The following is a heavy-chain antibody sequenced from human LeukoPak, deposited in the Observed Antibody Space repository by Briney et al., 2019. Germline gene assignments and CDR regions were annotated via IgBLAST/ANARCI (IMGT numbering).Heavy chain of an antibody. CDR3: PPGGGWELAY. CDR2: INQGGSEK. Sequence: SGGSLRLSCAASGSTYSTYWMSWVRQAPGKGLEWVAIINQGGSEKYYVDSVKGRFTISRDNAKNSLYLQMNSLRAEDTAVYYCPPGGGWELAYWGQGTLVTVSS. D-gene: IGHD1-26*01. CDR1: GSTYSTYW. J-gene: IGHJ4*02. V-gene: IGHV3-7*03.